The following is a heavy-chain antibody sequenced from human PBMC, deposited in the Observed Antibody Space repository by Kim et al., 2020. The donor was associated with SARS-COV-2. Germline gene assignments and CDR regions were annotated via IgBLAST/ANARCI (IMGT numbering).Heavy chain of an antibody. D-gene: IGHD2-2*01. CDR1: GYTFTSYA. J-gene: IGHJ5*02. CDR2: INAGNGNT. V-gene: IGHV1-3*01. Sequence: ASVKVSCKASGYTFTSYAMHWVRQAPGQRLEWMGWINAGNGNTKYSQKFQGRVTITRDTSASTAYMELSSLRSEDTAVYYCARSIVVVPAAIPIRGNWFDTWGQGTLVTVSS. CDR3: ARSIVVVPAAIPIRGNWFDT.